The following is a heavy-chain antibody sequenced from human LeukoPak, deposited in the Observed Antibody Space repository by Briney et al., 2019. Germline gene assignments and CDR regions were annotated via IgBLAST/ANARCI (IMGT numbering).Heavy chain of an antibody. Sequence: PGGSLRLSCAASGFTFNSYSMSWVRQAPGKGLEWVANMNGDGSEKYYVGSVKGRFTISRDNAKNSLFLQMNSLRAEDTAVYYCARDKEGVAGPAYWGQGTLVTVSS. D-gene: IGHD6-19*01. V-gene: IGHV3-7*05. J-gene: IGHJ4*02. CDR1: GFTFNSYS. CDR3: ARDKEGVAGPAY. CDR2: MNGDGSEK.